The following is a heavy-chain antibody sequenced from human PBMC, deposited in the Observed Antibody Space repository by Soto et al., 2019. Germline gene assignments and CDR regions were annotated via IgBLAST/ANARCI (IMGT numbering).Heavy chain of an antibody. J-gene: IGHJ6*02. CDR3: SREKSTVHNYYGMDV. Sequence: QVQLVQSGAEVKRPGSSVKVSCKASGGTFNSYAITWVRQAPGQGLEWMGGIIPMFGTTHYAQKMHGRVTITAEKSTSTAYMELTSLTSEDTAVYYCSREKSTVHNYYGMDVWGQGTMVTVSS. CDR2: IIPMFGTT. D-gene: IGHD4-4*01. CDR1: GGTFNSYA. V-gene: IGHV1-69*06.